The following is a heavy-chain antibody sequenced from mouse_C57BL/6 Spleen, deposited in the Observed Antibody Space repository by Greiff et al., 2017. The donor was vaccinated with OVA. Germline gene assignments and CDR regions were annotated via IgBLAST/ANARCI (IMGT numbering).Heavy chain of an antibody. J-gene: IGHJ3*01. CDR3: APDYYGSSYGFAY. CDR2: INPNNGGT. Sequence: VQLQQSGPELVKPGASVKISCKASGYTFTDYYMNWVKQSHGKSLEWIGDINPNNGGTSYNQKFKGKATLTVDKSSSTAYMELRSLTSEDSAVYYCAPDYYGSSYGFAYWGQGTLVTVSA. D-gene: IGHD1-1*01. CDR1: GYTFTDYY. V-gene: IGHV1-26*01.